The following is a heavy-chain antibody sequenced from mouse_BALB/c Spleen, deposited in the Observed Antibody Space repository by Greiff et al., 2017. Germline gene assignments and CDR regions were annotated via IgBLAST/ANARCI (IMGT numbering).Heavy chain of an antibody. J-gene: IGHJ3*01. CDR3: ARVYDYDG. CDR2: ISSGGST. CDR1: GFTFSSYA. Sequence: EVKLMESGGGLVKPGGSLKLSCAASGFTFSSYAMSWVRQTPEKRLEWVASISSGGSTYYPDSVKGRFTISRDNARNILYLQMSSLRSEDTAMYYCARVYDYDGWGQGTLVTVSA. D-gene: IGHD2-4*01. V-gene: IGHV5-6-5*01.